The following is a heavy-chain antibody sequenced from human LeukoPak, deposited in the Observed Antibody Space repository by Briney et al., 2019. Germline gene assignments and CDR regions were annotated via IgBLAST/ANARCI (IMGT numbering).Heavy chain of an antibody. J-gene: IGHJ4*02. D-gene: IGHD3-3*01. V-gene: IGHV3-30*02. CDR2: IRYDGSNK. CDR3: AKGTATYYDFWSGYPPLFDY. CDR1: GFTFSSYG. Sequence: GGSLRLSCAASGFTFSSYGMHWVRPAPGKGLEWVAFIRYDGSNKYYARSVKGRFTISRDNSKNTLYLQMNSLRAEDTAVYYCAKGTATYYDFWSGYPPLFDYWGQGTLVTVSS.